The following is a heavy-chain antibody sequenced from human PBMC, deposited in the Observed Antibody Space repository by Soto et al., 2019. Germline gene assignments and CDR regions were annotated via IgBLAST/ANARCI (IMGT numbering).Heavy chain of an antibody. J-gene: IGHJ6*03. Sequence: ASVKVSCKASGFTFTSSAMQWVRQARGQRLEWIGWIVVGSGNTNYAQKFQERVTITRDMSTSTAYMELSSLRSEDTAVYYCAAGATVGYYYYMDVWGKGTTVTVSS. CDR3: AAGATVGYYYYMDV. D-gene: IGHD4-17*01. CDR2: IVVGSGNT. V-gene: IGHV1-58*02. CDR1: GFTFTSSA.